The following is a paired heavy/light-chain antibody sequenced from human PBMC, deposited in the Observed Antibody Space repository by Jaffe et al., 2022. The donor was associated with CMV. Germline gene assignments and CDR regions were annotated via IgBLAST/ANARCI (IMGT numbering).Heavy chain of an antibody. CDR1: GFTFSDNY. CDR3: ARGITGADDY. J-gene: IGHJ4*02. V-gene: IGHV3-11*01. Sequence: QVELVESGGGLVKPGGSLRLSCTASGFTFSDNYMNWIRQAPGKGLEWVSYISSRGTMTFYADSVKGRFTISRDNTQNSLFLQMNSLEIEDTAVYYCARGITGADDYWGQGTLVTVSS. D-gene: IGHD1-1*01. CDR2: ISSRGTMT.
Light chain of an antibody. CDR1: QGISSW. Sequence: DIQVTQSPSSVSASIGDRVTITCRASQGISSWLAWYQQKPGKAPKLLIYGASNLQSGVPSRFSGSGSGTDFTLTISSLQPEDLATYYCQQASSFPRTFGQGTKVQI. V-gene: IGKV1-12*01. J-gene: IGKJ1*01. CDR2: GAS. CDR3: QQASSFPRT.